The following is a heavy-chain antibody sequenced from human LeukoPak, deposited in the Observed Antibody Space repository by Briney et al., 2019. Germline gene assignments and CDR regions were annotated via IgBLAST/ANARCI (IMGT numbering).Heavy chain of an antibody. J-gene: IGHJ4*02. Sequence: SETLSLTCAVSGDSISNSNWWTWVRQPPGNGLEWIGEIFHGGSSNYNPSLKGRVTISVDESKNQFSLRLSSVTAADTAVYSCASGGSYSWHSWGQGTLVTVSS. CDR2: IFHGGSS. D-gene: IGHD4-23*01. CDR3: ASGGSYSWHS. V-gene: IGHV4-4*02. CDR1: GDSISNSNW.